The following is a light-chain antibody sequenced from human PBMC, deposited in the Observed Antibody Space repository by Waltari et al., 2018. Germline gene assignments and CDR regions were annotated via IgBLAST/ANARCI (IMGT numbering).Light chain of an antibody. CDR3: QKYGTLPAT. CDR2: DAS. Sequence: EIMLTQSPGTLSLSPGERATLSCRASQSISKYLAWYQQKPGQPPRLLIYDASSRATGIPDRFSGSGSGTDFSLTISRLEPEDFAEYYCQKYGTLPATFGQGTKVEIK. V-gene: IGKV3-20*01. CDR1: QSISKY. J-gene: IGKJ1*01.